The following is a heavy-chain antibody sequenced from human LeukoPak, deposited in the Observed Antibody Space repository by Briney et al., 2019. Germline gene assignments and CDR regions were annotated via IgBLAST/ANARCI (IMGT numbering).Heavy chain of an antibody. D-gene: IGHD6-19*01. J-gene: IGHJ4*02. CDR1: GYTFTSYG. CDR3: ARAASGSGWYGGDY. Sequence: ASVKVSCKASGYTFTSYGISWVRQAPGQGLEWMGWISAYNGNTNYEQKLQGRVTVTTDTSTSTVCMELRSLRSDDTAVYYCARAASGSGWYGGDYWGQGTLVTVSS. V-gene: IGHV1-18*01. CDR2: ISAYNGNT.